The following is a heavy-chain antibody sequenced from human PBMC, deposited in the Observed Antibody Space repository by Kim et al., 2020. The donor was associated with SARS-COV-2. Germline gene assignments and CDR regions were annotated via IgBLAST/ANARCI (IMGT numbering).Heavy chain of an antibody. J-gene: IGHJ4*02. CDR1: GFTFSSYA. Sequence: GGSLRLSCAASGFTFSSYAMSWVRQAPGKGLEWVSAISGSGGSTYYADSVKGRFTISRDNSKNTLYLQMNSLRAEDTAVYYCAKDRGDAYGSGTTFPDYWGQGTLVTVSS. V-gene: IGHV3-23*01. D-gene: IGHD3-10*01. CDR2: ISGSGGST. CDR3: AKDRGDAYGSGTTFPDY.